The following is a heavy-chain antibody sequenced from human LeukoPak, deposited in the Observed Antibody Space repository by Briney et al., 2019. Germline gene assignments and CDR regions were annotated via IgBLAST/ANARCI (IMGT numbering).Heavy chain of an antibody. Sequence: GGSLRLSCAASGFTFDDYAMPWVRQAPGKGLEWVSGISWNSGSIGYADSVKGRFTISRDNAKNSLYLQMNSLRAEDTAVYYCARDPSTMPFDYWGQGTLVTVSS. D-gene: IGHD2-2*01. CDR2: ISWNSGSI. J-gene: IGHJ4*02. CDR3: ARDPSTMPFDY. V-gene: IGHV3-9*01. CDR1: GFTFDDYA.